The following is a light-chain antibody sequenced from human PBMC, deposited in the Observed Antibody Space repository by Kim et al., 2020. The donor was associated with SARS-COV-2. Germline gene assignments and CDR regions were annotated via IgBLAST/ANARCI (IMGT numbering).Light chain of an antibody. J-gene: IGLJ2*01. V-gene: IGLV3-19*01. CDR2: GKD. Sequence: SSELTQDPAVSVALGQTVRITCQGDSLRRYYASWYQQKPGQAPVLVIYGKDSRPSGIPARFSGPRSGDTASLIITGAQAEDEADYYCNFRNSTGEHVVLG. CDR3: NFRNSTGEHVV. CDR1: SLRRYY.